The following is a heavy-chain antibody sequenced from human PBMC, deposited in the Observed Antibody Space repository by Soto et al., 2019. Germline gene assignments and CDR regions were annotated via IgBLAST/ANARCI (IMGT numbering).Heavy chain of an antibody. V-gene: IGHV3-30*18. Sequence: QVQLMESGGGVVQPGRSLSLSCAASGFTFSSYGMHWVRQAPGKGLEWVAVTSYDGSNENYADSVKGRFTISRDNSKNTVYLQMNTLRVEDTAVYYCAKDTYYYDSSGYYIFDYWGQGTLVTVSS. CDR2: TSYDGSNE. CDR1: GFTFSSYG. J-gene: IGHJ4*02. D-gene: IGHD3-22*01. CDR3: AKDTYYYDSSGYYIFDY.